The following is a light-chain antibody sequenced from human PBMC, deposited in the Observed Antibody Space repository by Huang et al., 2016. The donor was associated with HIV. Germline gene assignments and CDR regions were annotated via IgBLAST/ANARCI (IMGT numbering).Light chain of an antibody. CDR2: AAT. J-gene: IGKJ1*01. CDR3: QQSYSTPRT. CDR1: QTISTY. Sequence: DIQMTQSPSSLSASVGDRVTITCRASQTISTYLSWYQQKPWRAPKLVIYAATTLQSGVPSRFSGSGSGTDFTLTISSLQPEDFATYYCQQSYSTPRTFGQGTKVEI. V-gene: IGKV1-39*01.